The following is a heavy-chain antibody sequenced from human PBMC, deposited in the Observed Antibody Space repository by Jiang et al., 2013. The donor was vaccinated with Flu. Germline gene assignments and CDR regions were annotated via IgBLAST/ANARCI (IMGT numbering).Heavy chain of an antibody. J-gene: IGHJ6*02. CDR1: GGTFSSYA. Sequence: QSGAEVKKPGSSVKVSCKASGGTFSSYAISWVRQAPGQGLEWMGGIIPIFGTANYAQKFQGRVTITADESTSTAYMELSSLRSEDTAVYYCASLGYCSSTSCYDLYYYYGMDVVGDQGTTVTVS. CDR3: ASLGYCSSTSCYDLYYYYGMDV. D-gene: IGHD2-2*03. CDR2: IIPIFGTA. V-gene: IGHV1-69*01.